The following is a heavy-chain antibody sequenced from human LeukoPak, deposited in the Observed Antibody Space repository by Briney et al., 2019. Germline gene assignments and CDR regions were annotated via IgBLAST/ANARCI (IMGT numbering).Heavy chain of an antibody. J-gene: IGHJ4*02. CDR3: AKIIVVVPAATDFFDY. D-gene: IGHD2-2*01. Sequence: PRWSLRLSCAASGFTFSSYGMHWVRQAPGKGLEWVAFIRYDGSNKYYADSVKGRFTISRDNSKNTLYLQMNSLRAEDTAVYYCAKIIVVVPAATDFFDYWGQGTLVTVS. V-gene: IGHV3-30*02. CDR1: GFTFSSYG. CDR2: IRYDGSNK.